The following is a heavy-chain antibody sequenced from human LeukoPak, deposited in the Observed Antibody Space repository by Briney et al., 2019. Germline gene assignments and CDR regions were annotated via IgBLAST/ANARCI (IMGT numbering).Heavy chain of an antibody. CDR3: AGVAFYQAAAGTLFDY. CDR2: IIPIFGTA. V-gene: IGHV1-69*05. Sequence: GASVKVSCKASGGTFSSYAISWVRQAPGQGLEWMGGIIPIFGTANYAQKFQGRVTITTDESTSTAYMELSSLRSEDTAVYYCAGVAFYQAAAGTLFDYWGQGTLVTVSS. D-gene: IGHD6-13*01. J-gene: IGHJ4*02. CDR1: GGTFSSYA.